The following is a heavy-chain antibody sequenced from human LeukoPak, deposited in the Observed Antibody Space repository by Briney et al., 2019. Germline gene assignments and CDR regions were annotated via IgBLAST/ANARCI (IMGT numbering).Heavy chain of an antibody. CDR3: ARDTTLYYYDSSGPDY. Sequence: GGSLRLSCAASGFTFSTSWMHWVRQAPGKGPVWVSLIYGDGSSTTYADSVKGRFTISRDNAKNTLYLQMNSLRAEDTAVYYCARDTTLYYYDSSGPDYWGQGTLVTVSS. V-gene: IGHV3-74*01. D-gene: IGHD3-22*01. J-gene: IGHJ4*02. CDR1: GFTFSTSW. CDR2: IYGDGSST.